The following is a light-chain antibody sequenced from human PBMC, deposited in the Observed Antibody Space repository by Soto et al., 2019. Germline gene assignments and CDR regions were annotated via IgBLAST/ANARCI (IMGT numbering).Light chain of an antibody. Sequence: EIVLTQSPATLSLSPGERATLSFRASPSVPXFLAWYQQKPGQAPRLLIYGAFNRATGIPARFSGSGSGADFTLTISSLEPEDFAVYYCQQRNIWPPVTFGQGTRLEIK. J-gene: IGKJ5*01. V-gene: IGKV3-11*01. CDR3: QQRNIWPPVT. CDR1: PSVPXF. CDR2: GAF.